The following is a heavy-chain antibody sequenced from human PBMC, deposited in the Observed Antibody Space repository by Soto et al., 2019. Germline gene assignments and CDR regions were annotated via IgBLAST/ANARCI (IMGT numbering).Heavy chain of an antibody. CDR1: GFTFSSYG. J-gene: IGHJ4*02. D-gene: IGHD6-13*01. CDR2: ISFDGSNK. Sequence: QVQMVESGGGVVQPGRSLRLSCAVSGFTFSSYGMHWVRQAPGKGLEWVAVISFDGSNKYYADSVKGRFTISRDNSKNTLYLQMNSLRAEDTAVYYCASLAAPSPEWGQGTLVTVSS. CDR3: ASLAAPSPE. V-gene: IGHV3-30*03.